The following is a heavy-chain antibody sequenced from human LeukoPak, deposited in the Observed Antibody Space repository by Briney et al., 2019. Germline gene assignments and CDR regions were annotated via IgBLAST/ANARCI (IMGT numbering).Heavy chain of an antibody. J-gene: IGHJ4*02. Sequence: PGRSLRLSCAASGFTFSSYAMSWVRQAPGKGLEWVSAISGSGGSTYYADSVKGRFTISRDNSKNTLYLQMNSLRAEDTAVYYCAKGPVWGYTLPDFDYWGQGTLVTVSS. CDR3: AKGPVWGYTLPDFDY. D-gene: IGHD3-16*01. CDR2: ISGSGGST. CDR1: GFTFSSYA. V-gene: IGHV3-23*01.